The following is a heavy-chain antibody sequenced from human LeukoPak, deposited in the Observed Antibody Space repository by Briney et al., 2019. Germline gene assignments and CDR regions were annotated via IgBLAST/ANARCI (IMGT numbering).Heavy chain of an antibody. D-gene: IGHD2-2*01. Sequence: PGGSLRLSCAASGCTVSINYMSWVRQAPGKGLEWVSVIYSGGNTYYADSVKGRFTISRDNSKNTVYLQMNSLRAEDTAVYYCARGETSSYDYWGQGTLVTVSS. CDR2: IYSGGNT. J-gene: IGHJ4*02. CDR1: GCTVSINY. V-gene: IGHV3-53*01. CDR3: ARGETSSYDY.